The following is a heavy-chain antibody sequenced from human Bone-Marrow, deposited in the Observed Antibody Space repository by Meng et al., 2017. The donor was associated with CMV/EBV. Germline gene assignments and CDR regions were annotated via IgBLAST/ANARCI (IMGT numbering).Heavy chain of an antibody. CDR2: IYYSGST. J-gene: IGHJ5*02. CDR3: ARDLGECLNWFDT. CDR1: GGSISGYY. V-gene: IGHV4-59*01. Sequence: GSLSLTCTVSGGSISGYYWSWIRQPPGKGLEWIGHIYYSGSTNYNPSLKSRVPISVDTSKNRISLKLSSVTAADTAVYYCARDLGECLNWFDTWGQGTMVTVSS. D-gene: IGHD2-2*01.